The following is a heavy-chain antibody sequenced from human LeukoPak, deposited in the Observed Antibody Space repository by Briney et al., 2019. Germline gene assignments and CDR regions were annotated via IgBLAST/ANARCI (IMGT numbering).Heavy chain of an antibody. D-gene: IGHD2-15*01. Sequence: ASVKVSCKASGYTFTGYYMHWVRQAPGQGLEWMGWINPNSGGTNYAQKFQGRVTMTRDTSISTAYMELSRLRSDDTAVYYCARSYCSGGSCPGGPFDYWGQGTLVTVSS. CDR1: GYTFTGYY. CDR2: INPNSGGT. CDR3: ARSYCSGGSCPGGPFDY. J-gene: IGHJ4*02. V-gene: IGHV1-2*02.